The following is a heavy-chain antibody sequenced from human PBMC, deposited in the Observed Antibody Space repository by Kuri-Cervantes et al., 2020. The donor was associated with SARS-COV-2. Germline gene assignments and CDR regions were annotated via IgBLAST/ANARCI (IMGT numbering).Heavy chain of an antibody. CDR3: ARHDLTTETTRERGLDY. CDR2: IYYSEST. CDR1: GSTISSSSIY. J-gene: IGHJ4*02. Sequence: ESLKISCAASGSTISSSSIYWGWLRQGPGRGLEWFGSIYYSESTYYNPSLKSRVTIFVDTSKNQFSVKLRSVTAADTAVYYCARHDLTTETTRERGLDYWGQGTLVTVSS. D-gene: IGHD4-17*01. V-gene: IGHV4-39*01.